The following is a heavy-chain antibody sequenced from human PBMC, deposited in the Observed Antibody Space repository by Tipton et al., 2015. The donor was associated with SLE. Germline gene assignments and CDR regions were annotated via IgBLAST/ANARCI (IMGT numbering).Heavy chain of an antibody. V-gene: IGHV4-61*02. Sequence: TLSLTCSVSGGSINSGSYYWSWIRQPAGKGLEWIGRIYTSGNTHYNPSPKSRVTVSADTSKNQFSLRLRSVTAADTAVYYCARRADGFDIWGQGTMVTVSS. CDR1: GGSINSGSYY. CDR2: IYTSGNT. CDR3: ARRADGFDI. J-gene: IGHJ3*02.